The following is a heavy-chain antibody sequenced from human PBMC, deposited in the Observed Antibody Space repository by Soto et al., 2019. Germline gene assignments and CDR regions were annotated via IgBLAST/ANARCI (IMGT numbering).Heavy chain of an antibody. CDR3: PSNPGTAPGY. V-gene: IGHV4-31*03. D-gene: IGHD6-13*01. CDR2: IYYSGST. CDR1: GGSISSGGYY. Sequence: PSETLSLTCTVSGGSISSGGYYWSWIRQHPGKGLEWIGYIYYSGSTYYNPSLKSRLTISVDTSKNQFSLKLSSVTAADTALYCCPSNPGTAPGYWGQGTLVTVSS. J-gene: IGHJ4*02.